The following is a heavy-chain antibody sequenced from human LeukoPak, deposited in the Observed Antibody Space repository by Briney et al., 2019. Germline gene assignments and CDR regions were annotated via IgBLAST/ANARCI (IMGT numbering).Heavy chain of an antibody. D-gene: IGHD1-26*01. Sequence: ASVKVSCKASGYTFTSYAMHWVRQAPGQRLEWMGWINAGNGNTKYSQRFQGRVTITRDTSASTAYMELSSLRSEDTAVYYCARLRVGAPHWFFDYWGQGTLVTVSS. CDR2: INAGNGNT. V-gene: IGHV1-3*01. J-gene: IGHJ4*02. CDR3: ARLRVGAPHWFFDY. CDR1: GYTFTSYA.